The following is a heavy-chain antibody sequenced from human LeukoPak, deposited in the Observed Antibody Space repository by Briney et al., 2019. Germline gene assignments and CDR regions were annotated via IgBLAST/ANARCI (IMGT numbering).Heavy chain of an antibody. Sequence: SETLSLTCAVCGGSFGGYYWSWIRQPPGKGLKWIGEINHSGSTNYNPSLKSRVTISVDTSKNQFSLKLSSVTAADTAVYYCARGALVVPAATEVGNWFDPWGQGTLVTVSS. V-gene: IGHV4-34*01. CDR2: INHSGST. D-gene: IGHD2-2*01. CDR1: GGSFGGYY. J-gene: IGHJ5*02. CDR3: ARGALVVPAATEVGNWFDP.